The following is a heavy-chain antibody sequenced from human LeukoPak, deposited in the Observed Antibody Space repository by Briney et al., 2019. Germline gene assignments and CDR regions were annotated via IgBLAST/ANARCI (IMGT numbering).Heavy chain of an antibody. D-gene: IGHD3-3*01. J-gene: IGHJ6*03. CDR1: GFTFSSYS. CDR3: ARVGYYDFWSGTLKDYYMDV. CDR2: ISSISSTI. Sequence: GGSLRLSCAASGFTFSSYSMNWVRQAPGKGLEWVSYISSISSTIYYADSVKGRLTISRDNAKNSLYLQMNSLRAEDTAVYYCARVGYYDFWSGTLKDYYMDVWGKGTTVTVSS. V-gene: IGHV3-48*01.